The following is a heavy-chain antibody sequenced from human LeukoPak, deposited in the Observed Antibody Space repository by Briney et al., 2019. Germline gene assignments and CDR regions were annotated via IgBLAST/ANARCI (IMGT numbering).Heavy chain of an antibody. Sequence: GGSLRLSCAASGFTFTNYAMSWVRQAPGKGLEWVSTISGGGGSTYSADSVMGRFTISRGNSKTTLYLQMNSLRAEDTAVYYCAKENWVYNWKYDSSGSGINYWGQGTRVTVSS. CDR2: ISGGGGST. D-gene: IGHD3-22*01. CDR1: GFTFTNYA. V-gene: IGHV3-23*01. J-gene: IGHJ4*02. CDR3: AKENWVYNWKYDSSGSGINY.